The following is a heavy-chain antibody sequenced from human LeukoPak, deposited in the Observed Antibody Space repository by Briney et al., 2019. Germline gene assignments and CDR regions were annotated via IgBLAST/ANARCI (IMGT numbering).Heavy chain of an antibody. Sequence: PGGPLRLSCAASGFTFSSYAMSWVRQAPGKGLEWVSAISGSGGSTYYADSVKGRFTISRDNSKNTLYLQMNSLRAEDTAVYYCAKVSIFGVVTNYFDYWGQGTLVTVSS. V-gene: IGHV3-23*01. CDR2: ISGSGGST. CDR3: AKVSIFGVVTNYFDY. CDR1: GFTFSSYA. D-gene: IGHD3-3*01. J-gene: IGHJ4*02.